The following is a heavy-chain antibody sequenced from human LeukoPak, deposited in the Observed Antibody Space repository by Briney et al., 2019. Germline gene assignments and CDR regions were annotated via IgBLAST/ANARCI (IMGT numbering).Heavy chain of an antibody. CDR2: ISGSGGST. V-gene: IGHV3-23*01. Sequence: GGSLRLSCAASGFTFSSYAMSWVGQAPGKGLEWVSAISGSGGSTYYADSVKGRFTISRDNSKNTLYLQMNSLRAEDTAVYYCAKAHYYDSSGYSPPPDYWGQGTLVTVSS. CDR3: AKAHYYDSSGYSPPPDY. CDR1: GFTFSSYA. D-gene: IGHD3-22*01. J-gene: IGHJ4*02.